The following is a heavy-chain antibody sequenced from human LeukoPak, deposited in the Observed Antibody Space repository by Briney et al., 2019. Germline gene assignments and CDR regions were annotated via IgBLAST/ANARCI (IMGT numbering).Heavy chain of an antibody. V-gene: IGHV3-74*01. J-gene: IGHJ1*01. CDR3: ARVPPSVGEATSEYFQD. D-gene: IGHD1-26*01. CDR2: INTDGSIT. CDR1: GFTFSTYW. Sequence: PGGSLRLPCAASGFTFSTYWMHWVRQAPGKGLLWVSRINTDGSITNYADSVKGRFTISRDNAKNTLYLQMNSLRSEDTAVYYCARVPPSVGEATSEYFQDWGQGTLVTVSS.